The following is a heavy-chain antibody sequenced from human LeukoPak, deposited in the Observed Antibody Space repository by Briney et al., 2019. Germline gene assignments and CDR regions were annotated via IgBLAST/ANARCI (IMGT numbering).Heavy chain of an antibody. D-gene: IGHD3-22*01. J-gene: IGHJ4*02. CDR2: ISGSGGST. CDR1: GFTFSSYA. V-gene: IGHV3-23*01. Sequence: GGSQRLSCAASGFTFSSYAMSWVRQAPGKGLEWVSAISGSGGSTYYADSVKGRFTISRDNSKNTLYLQMNSLRAEDTAVYYCAKGAADYYDSSGYYYFDYWGQGTLVTVSS. CDR3: AKGAADYYDSSGYYYFDY.